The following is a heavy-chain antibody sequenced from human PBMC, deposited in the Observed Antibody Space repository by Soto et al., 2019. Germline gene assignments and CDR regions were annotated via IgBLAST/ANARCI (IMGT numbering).Heavy chain of an antibody. CDR3: ARHGSEDY. J-gene: IGHJ4*02. V-gene: IGHV3-23*01. CDR2: ISGNGDSA. CDR1: GFIFSSYA. D-gene: IGHD6-25*01. Sequence: EVQLLESGGGLVQPGGSLRLSCTASGFIFSSYAMSWVRQAPGQGLEWVSAISGNGDSAYYAHSVKGRFTNSRDNSKNTLYLQLNSLRAEDTAVYYCARHGSEDYWCQGTLVTVSS.